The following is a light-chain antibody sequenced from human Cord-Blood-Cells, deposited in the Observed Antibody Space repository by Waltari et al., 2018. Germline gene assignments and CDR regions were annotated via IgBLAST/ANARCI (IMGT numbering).Light chain of an antibody. CDR1: QSVSSN. CDR2: GAS. CDR3: QQYNNWPPYT. Sequence: DIVTPQSPATLTVSAGQRSTPSCRASQSVSSNLAWYQQKPGQAPRLLIYGASTRATGIPARFSGSGSGTEFTLTISSLQSEDFAVYYCQQYNNWPPYTFGQGTKLEIK. V-gene: IGKV3-15*01. J-gene: IGKJ2*01.